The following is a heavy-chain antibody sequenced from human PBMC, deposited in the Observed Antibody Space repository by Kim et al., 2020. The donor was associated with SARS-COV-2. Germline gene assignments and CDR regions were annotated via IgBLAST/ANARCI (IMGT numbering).Heavy chain of an antibody. J-gene: IGHJ6*02. D-gene: IGHD4-17*01. CDR1: GGSFSGYY. CDR2: INHSGST. V-gene: IGHV4-34*01. Sequence: SETLSLTCAVYGGSFSGYYWSWIRQPPGKGLEWIGEINHSGSTNYNPSLKSRVTISVDTSKNQFSLKLSSVTAADTAVYYCARGQRRLRPYGMDVWGQGTTVTVSS. CDR3: ARGQRRLRPYGMDV.